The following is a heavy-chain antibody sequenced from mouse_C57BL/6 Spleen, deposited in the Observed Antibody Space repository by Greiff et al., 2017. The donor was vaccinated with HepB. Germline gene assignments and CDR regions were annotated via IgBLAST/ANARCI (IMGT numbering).Heavy chain of an antibody. CDR3: ARNNYGSSYDFDY. J-gene: IGHJ2*01. CDR1: GFTFSDYG. Sequence: EVKLVESGGGLVKPGGSLKLSCAASGFTFSDYGMHWVRQAPEKGLEWVAYISSGSSTIYYADTVKGRFTISRDNAKNTLFLQMTSLRSEDTAMYYCARNNYGSSYDFDYWGQGTTLTVSS. D-gene: IGHD1-1*01. V-gene: IGHV5-17*01. CDR2: ISSGSSTI.